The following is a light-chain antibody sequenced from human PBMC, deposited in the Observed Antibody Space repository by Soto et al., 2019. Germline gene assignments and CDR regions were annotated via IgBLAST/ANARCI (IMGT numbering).Light chain of an antibody. CDR1: QSIVRN. CDR2: TAS. Sequence: IQMTQSPSSLSASVGDRVTITCRANQSIVRNLNWYQQKPGKAPELLIYTASNLESGVPSRFSGSGSGTEFTLTISSLQPDDFATYYCQQYNSYPLTFGGGTK. CDR3: QQYNSYPLT. V-gene: IGKV1-13*02. J-gene: IGKJ4*01.